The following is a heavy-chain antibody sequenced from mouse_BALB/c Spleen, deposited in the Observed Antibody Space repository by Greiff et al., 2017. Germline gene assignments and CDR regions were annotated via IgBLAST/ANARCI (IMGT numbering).Heavy chain of an antibody. CDR3: AREGTPWYFDY. CDR2: ISSGSSTI. CDR1: GFTFSSFG. V-gene: IGHV5-17*02. D-gene: IGHD2-14*01. J-gene: IGHJ2*01. Sequence: EVQLVESGGGLVQPGGSRELSCAASGFTFSSFGMHWVRQAPEKGLEWVAYISSGSSTIYYADTVKGRFTISRDNPKNTLFLQMTSLRSEDTAMYYCAREGTPWYFDYWGQGTTLTVSS.